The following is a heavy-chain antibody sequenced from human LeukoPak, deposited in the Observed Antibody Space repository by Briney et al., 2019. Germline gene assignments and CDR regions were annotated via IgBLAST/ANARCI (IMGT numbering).Heavy chain of an antibody. D-gene: IGHD1-26*01. CDR3: ARDNSVGGIAWWFDP. V-gene: IGHV1-46*01. Sequence: ASVKVSCKTSGDTFINYAICWVRQAPGQGLEWVGLINPTGTTTLYAQKFQGRITLTRDMSATTDYMELSSLTSEDTAVYYCARDNSVGGIAWWFDPWGQGTLVTVSS. J-gene: IGHJ5*02. CDR1: GDTFINYA. CDR2: INPTGTTT.